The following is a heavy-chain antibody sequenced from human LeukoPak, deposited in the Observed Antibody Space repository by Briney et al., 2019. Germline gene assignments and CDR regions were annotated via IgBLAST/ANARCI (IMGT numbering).Heavy chain of an antibody. D-gene: IGHD6-19*01. CDR2: INSDGSRT. V-gene: IGHV3-74*01. CDR3: ARPETQYSSGLDGFDI. Sequence: TGGSLRLSSAASGFTFSTYWMHWVRQAPGRGLVWVSRINSDGSRTTYADSVKGRFTISRDNAKNTLYLQMNSLRTEDTAVYYCARPETQYSSGLDGFDIWGQGTMVTVSS. J-gene: IGHJ3*02. CDR1: GFTFSTYW.